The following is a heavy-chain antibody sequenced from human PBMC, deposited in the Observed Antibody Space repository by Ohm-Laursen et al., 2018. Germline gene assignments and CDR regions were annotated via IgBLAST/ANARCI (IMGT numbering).Heavy chain of an antibody. J-gene: IGHJ3*01. D-gene: IGHD4-11*01. Sequence: TLSLTCPVSNGSICSNLFYWGWIRQPPGKGLEWIGYIYYSGSTKYNPSLESRVTISLDTSRNQFSLRLTSLTAADTAVYHCASRRIVTMDRGAFNVWGQGTMVTVSS. CDR1: NGSICSNLFY. CDR2: IYYSGST. CDR3: ASRRIVTMDRGAFNV. V-gene: IGHV4-61*05.